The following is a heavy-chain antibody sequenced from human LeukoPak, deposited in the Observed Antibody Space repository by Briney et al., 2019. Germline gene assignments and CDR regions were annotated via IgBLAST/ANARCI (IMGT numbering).Heavy chain of an antibody. CDR3: ARPAYYYNSREDAFDF. J-gene: IGHJ3*01. V-gene: IGHV3-23*01. CDR2: IVGSGGRT. CDR1: GFTFSTYA. Sequence: GGSLRLSCAASGFTFSTYAMSRVRQAPGKGLEWVSLIVGSGGRTYYADSVKGRFTISRDNSKNTLYLQMNGLKVEDTAVYYCARPAYYYNSREDAFDFWGQGTMVTVSS. D-gene: IGHD3-22*01.